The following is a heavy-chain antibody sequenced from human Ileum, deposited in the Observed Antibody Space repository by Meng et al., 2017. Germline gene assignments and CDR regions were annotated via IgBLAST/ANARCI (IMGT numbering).Heavy chain of an antibody. CDR3: ARGAYDYVWGSYRYPSFDY. V-gene: IGHV3-7*01. CDR1: GFTFSSYW. CDR2: IKQDGSEK. D-gene: IGHD3-16*02. Sequence: GESLKISCAASGFTFSSYWMSWVRQAPGKGLEWVANIKQDGSEKYYVDSVKGRFTISRDNAKNSLYLKMNSLRAEDTAVYYCARGAYDYVWGSYRYPSFDYWGQGTLVTVSS. J-gene: IGHJ4*02.